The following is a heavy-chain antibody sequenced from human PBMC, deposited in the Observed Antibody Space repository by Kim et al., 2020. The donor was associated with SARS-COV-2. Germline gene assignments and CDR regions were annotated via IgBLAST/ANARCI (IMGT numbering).Heavy chain of an antibody. CDR2: FGGSSGRT. V-gene: IGHV3-23*01. D-gene: IGHD1-1*01. J-gene: IGHJ4*02. CDR3: AKGGRDTTD. CDR1: GFTFSTYT. Sequence: GGSLRLSCAASGFTFSTYTMSWVRQAPGKGLEWVSAFGGSSGRTYYADSVKGRFTISRDNSKNTLYLQMNSLRAEDTAVYFCAKGGRDTTDWGQGTLVTV.